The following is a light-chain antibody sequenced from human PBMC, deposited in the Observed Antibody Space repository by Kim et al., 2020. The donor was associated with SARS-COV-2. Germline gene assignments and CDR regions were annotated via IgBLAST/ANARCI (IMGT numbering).Light chain of an antibody. CDR1: SSDVGNYNY. Sequence: GQSVTISCTGTSSDVGNYNYVSWYQQHPGKVPNLMIYDVKKRPSGVPDRFSGSKSGNTASLPISGLQAEDEADYYCCSYAGSYTMMFGGGTQLTVL. CDR3: CSYAGSYTMM. J-gene: IGLJ3*02. CDR2: DVK. V-gene: IGLV2-11*03.